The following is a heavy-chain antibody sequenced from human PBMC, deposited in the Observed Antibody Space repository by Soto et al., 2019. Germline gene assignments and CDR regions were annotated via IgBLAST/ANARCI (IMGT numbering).Heavy chain of an antibody. CDR2: IVVGSGNT. V-gene: IGHV1-58*01. J-gene: IGHJ4*02. CDR3: AAARRNYYYDSSGYYYDY. CDR1: GFTFTSSA. D-gene: IGHD3-22*01. Sequence: SVKVSCKASGFTFTSSAVQWVRQARGQRLEWIGWIVVGSGNTNYAQKFQERVTITRDMSTSTAYMELSSLRSEDTAVYYCAAARRNYYYDSSGYYYDYWGQGTLVTVSS.